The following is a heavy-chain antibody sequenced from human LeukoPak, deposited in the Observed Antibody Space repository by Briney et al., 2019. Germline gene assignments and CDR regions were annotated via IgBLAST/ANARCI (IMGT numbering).Heavy chain of an antibody. CDR1: GFTFSSYA. CDR2: ISGSGGST. D-gene: IGHD2-15*01. J-gene: IGHJ4*02. V-gene: IGHV3-23*01. CDR3: ATRLGYCSGGSCYYQLDY. Sequence: PGGSLRLSCAASGFTFSSYAMSWVRQAPGKGLEWVSAISGSGGSTYYADSVKGRFTISRDNSTNTLYLQMNSLRAEDTAVYYCATRLGYCSGGSCYYQLDYWGQGTLVTVSS.